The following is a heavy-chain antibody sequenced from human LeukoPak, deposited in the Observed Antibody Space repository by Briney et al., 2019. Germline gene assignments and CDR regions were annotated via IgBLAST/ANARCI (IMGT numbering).Heavy chain of an antibody. V-gene: IGHV3-30-3*01. D-gene: IGHD6-13*01. CDR1: GFTFSSYA. J-gene: IGHJ4*02. Sequence: GSLRLSCAASGFTFSSYAMHWVRQAPGKGLEWVAVISYDGSNKYYADSVKGRFTISRDNPKNTLYLQMNSLRAEDTAVYYCASSIAAAGTDYWGQGTLVTVSS. CDR2: ISYDGSNK. CDR3: ASSIAAAGTDY.